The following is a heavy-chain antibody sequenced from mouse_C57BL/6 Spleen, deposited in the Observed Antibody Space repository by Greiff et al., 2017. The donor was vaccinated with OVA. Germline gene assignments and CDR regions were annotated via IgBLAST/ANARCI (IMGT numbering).Heavy chain of an antibody. J-gene: IGHJ4*01. V-gene: IGHV5-4*03. CDR2: ISDGGSYT. CDR3: ARADYPYAMDY. Sequence: EVMLVESGGGLVKPGGSLKLSCAASGFTFSSYAMSWVRQTPEKRLEWVATISDGGSYTYYPDNVKGRFTISRDNAKNNVYLQMSHLKSEDTAMYYCARADYPYAMDYWGQGTSVTVSS. CDR1: GFTFSSYA. D-gene: IGHD2-4*01.